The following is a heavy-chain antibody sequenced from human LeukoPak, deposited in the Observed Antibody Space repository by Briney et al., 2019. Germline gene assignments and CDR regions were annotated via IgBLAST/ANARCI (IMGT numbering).Heavy chain of an antibody. Sequence: PGGSLRLSCAASGFTFSTYSMNWVRQAPGKGLEWVSSISSSSSYIYYADSVKGRFTISRDNAKNSLHLQMNSLRADDTAVYYCASGDYGDYAGPSGYWGQGTLVTVSS. D-gene: IGHD4-17*01. CDR3: ASGDYGDYAGPSGY. J-gene: IGHJ4*02. V-gene: IGHV3-21*01. CDR1: GFTFSTYS. CDR2: ISSSSSYI.